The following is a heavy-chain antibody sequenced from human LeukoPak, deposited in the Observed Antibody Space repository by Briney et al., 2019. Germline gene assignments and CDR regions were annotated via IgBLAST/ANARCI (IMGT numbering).Heavy chain of an antibody. CDR1: GGSISSGSYY. CDR3: ARGGYSGYDPFDY. J-gene: IGHJ4*02. Sequence: PSQTLSLTCTVSGGSISSGSYYWSWIRQPPGKGLEWIGYIYYSGSTNYNPYLKSRVTISVDTSKNQLSLKLSSVTAADTAMYYCARGGYSGYDPFDYWGQGTLVTVSS. V-gene: IGHV4-61*01. D-gene: IGHD5-12*01. CDR2: IYYSGST.